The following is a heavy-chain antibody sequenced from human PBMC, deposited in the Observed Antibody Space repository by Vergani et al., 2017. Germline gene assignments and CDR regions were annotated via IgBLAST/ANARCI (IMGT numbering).Heavy chain of an antibody. CDR2: INHSGST. CDR1: GGSFSGYY. D-gene: IGHD3-16*01. V-gene: IGHV4-34*01. Sequence: QVQLQQWGAGLLKPSETLSLTCAVYGGSFSGYYWSWIRQPPGKGLEWIGEINHSGSTNYNPSLKSRVIISVDTSKNQFSLKLSSVTAADTAVYYCARVGSKVWNYYYMDVWGKGTTVTVSS. J-gene: IGHJ6*03. CDR3: ARVGSKVWNYYYMDV.